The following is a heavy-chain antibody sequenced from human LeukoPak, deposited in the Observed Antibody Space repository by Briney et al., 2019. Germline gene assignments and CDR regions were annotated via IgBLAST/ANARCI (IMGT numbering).Heavy chain of an antibody. CDR3: AKATTISAAGSHFVY. V-gene: IGHV3-23*01. J-gene: IGHJ4*02. CDR1: GFTSSNYA. D-gene: IGHD6-13*01. Sequence: GGSLRLSCVDSGFTSSNYAMSWVRQAPGGGLEWVAAISGNGGTTYYADSVKGRFTISRDNSKNTLYLQMNSLRAEDTAVFFCAKATTISAAGSHFVYWGQGTLVTVSS. CDR2: ISGNGGTT.